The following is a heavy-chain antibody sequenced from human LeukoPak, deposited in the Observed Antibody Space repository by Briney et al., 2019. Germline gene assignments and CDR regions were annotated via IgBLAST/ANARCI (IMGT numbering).Heavy chain of an antibody. J-gene: IGHJ4*02. CDR3: ARIPRITMVRGVRYFDY. CDR1: GYTLTGYY. CDR2: INPNSGGT. D-gene: IGHD3-10*01. V-gene: IGHV1-2*02. Sequence: ASVKVSCKASGYTLTGYYMHWVRQAPGQGLEWMGWINPNSGGTNYAQKFQGRVTMTRDTSISTAYMELSRLRSDDTAVYYCARIPRITMVRGVRYFDYWGQGTLVTVSS.